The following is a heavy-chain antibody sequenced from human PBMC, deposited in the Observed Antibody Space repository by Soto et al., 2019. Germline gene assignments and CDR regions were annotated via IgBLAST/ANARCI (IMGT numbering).Heavy chain of an antibody. CDR2: IYATGTT. CDR3: VRDGTKTLRAWFDP. CDR1: GASISGYY. V-gene: IGHV4-4*07. Sequence: QVQLQESGPGLVKPSETLSLTCTVSGASISGYYWSWIRKSAGKGLEWIGRIYATGTTDYNPSLKSRVMMSVATSKKQFSLRLRSVTAADTAVYYCVRDGTKTLRAWFDPWGQGISVTVSS. J-gene: IGHJ5*02. D-gene: IGHD1-1*01.